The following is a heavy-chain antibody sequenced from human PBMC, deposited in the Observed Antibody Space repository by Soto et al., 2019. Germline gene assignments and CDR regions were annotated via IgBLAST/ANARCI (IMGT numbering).Heavy chain of an antibody. Sequence: PXGSLRLSCAASGVSVSSNSMSWVRQAPGKGLEWVSVIHSDVTTYYADSVKGRFIISRDNSKDTLYLQMNRLRAEDTAVYYCARELSGSWYNWFDHWGQGTLVTVSS. J-gene: IGHJ5*02. D-gene: IGHD5-12*01. CDR3: ARELSGSWYNWFDH. CDR2: IHSDVTT. CDR1: GVSVSSNS. V-gene: IGHV3-53*01.